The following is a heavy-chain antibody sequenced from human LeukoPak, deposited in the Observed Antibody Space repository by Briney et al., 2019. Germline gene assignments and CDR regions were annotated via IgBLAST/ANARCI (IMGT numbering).Heavy chain of an antibody. CDR1: GFTFVDYA. CDR2: FKSKAYGGTT. D-gene: IGHD2-2*01. V-gene: IGHV3-49*04. Sequence: GGSLRLSFTASGFTFVDYAMSWVRQAPGKGREGVGFFKSKAYGGTTEYAASVKGRFTISRDDSKSIAYLQMNSLKTEDTAVYYCTRALAIVVVPAVYDYWGQGTLVTVSS. J-gene: IGHJ4*02. CDR3: TRALAIVVVPAVYDY.